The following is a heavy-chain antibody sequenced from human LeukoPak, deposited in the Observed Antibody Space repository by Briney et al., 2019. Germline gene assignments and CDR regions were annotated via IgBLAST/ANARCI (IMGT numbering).Heavy chain of an antibody. CDR1: GLIFSRSA. CDR3: AKTLFYVRGISCYYRCV. Sequence: PGGSLRLFCAASGLIFSRSAVSCARQARGEGRVCVLAISGSGAGTYYADSVMGRFTISRDNSRNTLYLQMNSLRAEDTAVYYCAKTLFYVRGISCYYRCVWGKGTTVTVSS. D-gene: IGHD3-10*02. J-gene: IGHJ6*03. CDR2: ISGSGAGT. V-gene: IGHV3-23*01.